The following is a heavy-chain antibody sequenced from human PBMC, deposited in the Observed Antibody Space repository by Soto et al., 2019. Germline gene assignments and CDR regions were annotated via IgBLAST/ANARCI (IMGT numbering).Heavy chain of an antibody. J-gene: IGHJ4*02. V-gene: IGHV1-8*01. Sequence: QVQLVQSGAEVKKPGASVKVSCRASGYTFTNYDITWVRQATGQGLEWMGWMNPDSGDTHYVQKFQGRVTMTRDTSKSTAYMELHSLRSEDTAVYYCARGRRDYYDCDDWVPLGYWGQGTLVTGSS. CDR2: MNPDSGDT. CDR3: ARGRRDYYDCDDWVPLGY. CDR1: GYTFTNYD. D-gene: IGHD3-22*01.